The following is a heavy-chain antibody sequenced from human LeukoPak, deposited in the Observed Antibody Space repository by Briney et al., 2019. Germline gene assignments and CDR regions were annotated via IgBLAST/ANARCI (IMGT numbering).Heavy chain of an antibody. J-gene: IGHJ4*02. D-gene: IGHD6-13*01. CDR2: IIPIFGTA. CDR1: GGTFSSYA. CDR3: AKDTSSSWTSIPFDY. V-gene: IGHV1-69*13. Sequence: SVKVSCKASGGTFSSYAISWVRQAPGQGLEWMGGIIPIFGTANYAQKFQGRVTITADESTSTAYMELSSLRSEDTAVYYCAKDTSSSWTSIPFDYWGQGTLVTVSS.